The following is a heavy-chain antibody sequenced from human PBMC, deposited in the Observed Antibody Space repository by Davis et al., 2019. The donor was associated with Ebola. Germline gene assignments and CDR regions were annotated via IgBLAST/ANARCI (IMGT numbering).Heavy chain of an antibody. V-gene: IGHV3-23*01. D-gene: IGHD3-3*01. CDR2: ISDSGDST. J-gene: IGHJ4*02. CDR1: GFTFSSYA. CDR3: AKDLAYDLWSGYTGDY. Sequence: GESLKISCAASGFTFSSYAMSWVRQAPGKGLEWVSTISDSGDSTYYADSVKGRFTISRDNSKNTLYLQMNSLRAEDTAVYYCAKDLAYDLWSGYTGDYWGQGTLVTISS.